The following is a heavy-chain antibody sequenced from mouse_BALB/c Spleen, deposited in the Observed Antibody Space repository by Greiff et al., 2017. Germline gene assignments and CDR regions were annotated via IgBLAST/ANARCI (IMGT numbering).Heavy chain of an antibody. CDR1: GYTFTDYE. D-gene: IGHD2-14*01. J-gene: IGHJ2*01. Sequence: VQLQESGAELVRPGASVTLSCKASGYTFTDYEMHWVKQTPVHGLEWIGAIDPETGGTAYNQKFKGKATLTADKSSSTAYMELSSLTSEDSAVYYCARGDYRDFDYWGQGTTLTVSS. CDR3: ARGDYRDFDY. V-gene: IGHV1-15*01. CDR2: IDPETGGT.